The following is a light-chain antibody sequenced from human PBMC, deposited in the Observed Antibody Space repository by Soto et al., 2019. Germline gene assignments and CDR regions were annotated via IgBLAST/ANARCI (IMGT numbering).Light chain of an antibody. CDR2: DAS. Sequence: EVVLTQSPATLSLSPGERATLSCRASESIGNYLAWYQQKLGQAPKLLIYDASHRAIGIPDRFSGDGSGTDFTLTISSLAREDFAVYYCQGRSDWPPRLTFGGGTKVEI. CDR1: ESIGNY. J-gene: IGKJ4*01. CDR3: QGRSDWPPRLT. V-gene: IGKV3-11*01.